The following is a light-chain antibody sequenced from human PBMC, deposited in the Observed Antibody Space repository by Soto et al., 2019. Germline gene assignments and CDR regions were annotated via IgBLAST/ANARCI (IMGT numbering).Light chain of an antibody. CDR3: QTWGTGILV. Sequence: QSALTQSPSASASLGASVKLTCTLSSGHSSYAIAWHQQQPEKGPRYLMKLNSDGSHSKGDGIPDRFSGSSSGAERSLTISSLQSEDEADYYCQTWGTGILVFGGGTKVTVL. V-gene: IGLV4-69*01. J-gene: IGLJ3*02. CDR1: SGHSSYA. CDR2: LNSDGSH.